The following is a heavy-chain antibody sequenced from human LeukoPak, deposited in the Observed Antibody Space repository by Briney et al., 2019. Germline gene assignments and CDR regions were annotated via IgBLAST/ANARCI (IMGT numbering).Heavy chain of an antibody. CDR1: GGSFSGYY. Sequence: SETLSLTCAVYGGSFSGYYWNWIRQPPGKGLEWIGYIYYSGSTNYSPSLKSRVTISVDTSKNQISLKLTSVTAADTAVYYCARQHTSGYYYFDYWGQGTLVTVSP. J-gene: IGHJ4*02. V-gene: IGHV4-59*08. D-gene: IGHD3-22*01. CDR3: ARQHTSGYYYFDY. CDR2: IYYSGST.